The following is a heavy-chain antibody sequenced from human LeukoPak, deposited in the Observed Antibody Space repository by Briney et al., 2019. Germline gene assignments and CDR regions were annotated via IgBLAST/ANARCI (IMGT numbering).Heavy chain of an antibody. CDR3: ARSGYPYNPNFDY. CDR2: IYYSGST. J-gene: IGHJ4*02. Sequence: SGTLSLTCAVSGGSISSYYWSWIRQPPGKGLEWIGYIYYSGSTNYNPSLKSRVTISVDTSKNQFSLKLSSVTAADTAVYYCARSGYPYNPNFDYWGQGTLVTVSS. V-gene: IGHV4-59*01. D-gene: IGHD3-3*01. CDR1: GGSISSYY.